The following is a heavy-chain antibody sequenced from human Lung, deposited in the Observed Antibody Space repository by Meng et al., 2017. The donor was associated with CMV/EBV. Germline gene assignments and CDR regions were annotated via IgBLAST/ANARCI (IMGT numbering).Heavy chain of an antibody. CDR1: GFTFSSYG. Sequence: GGSXRLXFAASGFTFSSYGMHWVRQAPGKGLEWVAVIWYDGSNKYYADSVKGRFTISRDNSKNTLYLQMNSLRAEDTAVYYCAKDMGYCSSTSCSDYYYYGMDVXGQGXTVTVSS. CDR3: AKDMGYCSSTSCSDYYYYGMDV. CDR2: IWYDGSNK. D-gene: IGHD2-2*01. V-gene: IGHV3-33*06. J-gene: IGHJ6*02.